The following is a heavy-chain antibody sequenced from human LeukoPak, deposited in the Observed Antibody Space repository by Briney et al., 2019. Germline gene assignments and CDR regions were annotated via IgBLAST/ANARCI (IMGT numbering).Heavy chain of an antibody. V-gene: IGHV4-4*09. CDR1: GGSISSYY. CDR3: ARRRPEAFDI. Sequence: SETLSLTCTVSGGSISSYYWNWIRQPPGKGLEWIGYIYTSGSTNYNPSLKSRVTISLDTSKNQFSLKLSSVTAAVTAVYYCARRRPEAFDIWGQGTMVTVSS. CDR2: IYTSGST. J-gene: IGHJ3*02.